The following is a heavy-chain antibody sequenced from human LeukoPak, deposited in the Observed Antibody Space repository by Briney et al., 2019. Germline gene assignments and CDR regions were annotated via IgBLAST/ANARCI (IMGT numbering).Heavy chain of an antibody. D-gene: IGHD3-10*01. Sequence: GGSLRLSCAASGFSFSSYGMHWVRQAPGKGLEWVAYMRSDGSTKYYADSVKGRFTISRDNSKSTLYLQMNSLRAEDTAVYYCAKGPIWFGELSSLLFDYWGQGTLVTVSS. CDR1: GFSFSSYG. V-gene: IGHV3-30*02. CDR2: MRSDGSTK. CDR3: AKGPIWFGELSSLLFDY. J-gene: IGHJ4*02.